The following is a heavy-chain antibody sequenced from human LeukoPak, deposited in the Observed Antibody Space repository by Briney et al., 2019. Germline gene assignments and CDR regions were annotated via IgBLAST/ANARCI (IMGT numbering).Heavy chain of an antibody. J-gene: IGHJ4*02. CDR3: ARIVVVILPTRFDY. Sequence: SETLSLTCTVSGASVSGSAYYWGWIRQSPGKGLEWIGSIYHSGSTYYKPSLKSRVTISVDTSKNQFSLKVNSVTAADTAIYYCARIVVVILPTRFDYWGQGTLVTVSS. V-gene: IGHV4-39*07. CDR2: IYHSGST. CDR1: GASVSGSAYY. D-gene: IGHD2-21*01.